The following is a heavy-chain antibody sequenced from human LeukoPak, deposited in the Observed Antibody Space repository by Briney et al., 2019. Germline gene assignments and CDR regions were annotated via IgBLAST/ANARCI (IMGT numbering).Heavy chain of an antibody. CDR2: IYTGGST. Sequence: PSETLSLTCTVSGGSMTSGSYYWNSIRQPAAKGLEWIGRIYTGGSTYYNPSLKSRVTISLDTSKNQFSLELTSVTAADTAVYYCARDPGIVGATVFDYWGQGTLVTVSS. CDR1: GGSMTSGSYY. J-gene: IGHJ4*02. D-gene: IGHD1-26*01. V-gene: IGHV4-61*02. CDR3: ARDPGIVGATVFDY.